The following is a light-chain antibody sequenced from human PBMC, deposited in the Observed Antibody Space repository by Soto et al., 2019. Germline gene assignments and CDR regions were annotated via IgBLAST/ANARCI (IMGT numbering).Light chain of an antibody. V-gene: IGKV3-15*01. CDR3: QQYNNWPPWT. J-gene: IGKJ1*01. CDR2: GAS. Sequence: DIVLTQSPATLSVSPGERATLSCRASQSVSSNLAWFQQKPGQTPTLLIFGASTRATGIPGRFSGSGSGTEFTLTISRLQSEDFAVYYCQQYNNWPPWTFGQGTKVDIK. CDR1: QSVSSN.